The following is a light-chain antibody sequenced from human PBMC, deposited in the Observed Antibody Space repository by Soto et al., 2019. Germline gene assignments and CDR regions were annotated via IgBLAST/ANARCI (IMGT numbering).Light chain of an antibody. Sequence: ELVMTQSPATLSVSPGERDTLSCRASQSVSSNLAWYQQKPGQAPMLLIYGASTRATGIPARFSGSGSGTEFTLTISSLQSEDFAVYYCQQYDNWPLFTFGQGTKLQIK. CDR2: GAS. CDR1: QSVSSN. V-gene: IGKV3-15*01. J-gene: IGKJ2*01. CDR3: QQYDNWPLFT.